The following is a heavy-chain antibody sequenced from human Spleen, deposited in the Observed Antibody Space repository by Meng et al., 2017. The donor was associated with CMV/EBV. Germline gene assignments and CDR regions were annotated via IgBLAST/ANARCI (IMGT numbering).Heavy chain of an antibody. Sequence: SGFSLSSNGEGVGWIRQAPGKALEWLALIYWNDDKRYSTSLKTRLTIIRDTSKNKVVLTVTNMDPVDTATYYCAHTKVIPATAWFDPWGQGTLVTVSS. CDR1: GFSLSSNGEG. CDR3: AHTKVIPATAWFDP. J-gene: IGHJ5*02. V-gene: IGHV2-5*01. CDR2: IYWNDDK. D-gene: IGHD2/OR15-2a*01.